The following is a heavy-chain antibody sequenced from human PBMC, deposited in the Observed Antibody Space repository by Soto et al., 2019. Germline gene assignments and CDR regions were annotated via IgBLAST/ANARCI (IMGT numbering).Heavy chain of an antibody. CDR3: AKGYYYDSSGYFSPFDY. CDR2: ISGSGGST. V-gene: IGHV3-23*01. D-gene: IGHD3-22*01. Sequence: GGSLRLSCATSGFTFSSYAMSWVRQAPGKGLEWVSAISGSGGSTYYADSVKGRFTISRDNSKNTLYLQMNSLRAEDTAVYYCAKGYYYDSSGYFSPFDYWGQGTLVTVSS. CDR1: GFTFSSYA. J-gene: IGHJ4*02.